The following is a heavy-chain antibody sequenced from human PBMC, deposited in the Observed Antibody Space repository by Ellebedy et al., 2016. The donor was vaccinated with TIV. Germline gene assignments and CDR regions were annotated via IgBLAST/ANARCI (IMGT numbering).Heavy chain of an antibody. Sequence: GESLKISCVASGFSFSNYGMHWVRQAPGKGLEWVAFKRFDGRSEDNGDSVKGRFFISRDVSKNTLFLQMSRLRAEDTAVYYCTRETNPSPGAVAGTGFDCWGQGTLVIVSS. J-gene: IGHJ4*02. CDR2: KRFDGRSE. CDR3: TRETNPSPGAVAGTGFDC. V-gene: IGHV3-30*02. CDR1: GFSFSNYG. D-gene: IGHD6-19*01.